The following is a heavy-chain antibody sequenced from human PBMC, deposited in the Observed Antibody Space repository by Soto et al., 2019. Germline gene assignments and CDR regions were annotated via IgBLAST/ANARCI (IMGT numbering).Heavy chain of an antibody. CDR3: ARDGGGISTSCYRLLKNYYHGMDV. J-gene: IGHJ6*02. CDR2: ISYDGSNK. V-gene: IGHV3-30-3*01. CDR1: GFTSRSYT. Sequence: GGSLRLSCAASGFTSRSYTMHWVRQAPGKGLEWVAVISYDGSNKYYADSVKGRFTISRDNSKNTLYLQMNSLRAEDTAVYYCARDGGGISTSCYRLLKNYYHGMDVWGQGTTVTVSS. D-gene: IGHD2-2*01.